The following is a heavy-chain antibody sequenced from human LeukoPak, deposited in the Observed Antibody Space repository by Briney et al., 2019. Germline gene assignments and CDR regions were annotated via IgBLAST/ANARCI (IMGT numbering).Heavy chain of an antibody. CDR1: GYTFTGYY. D-gene: IGHD3-3*01. V-gene: IGHV1-2*02. CDR2: INPNIGGT. CDR3: ARTYYDFWSGYRNYYYYYYMDV. J-gene: IGHJ6*03. Sequence: ASVKVSCKASGYTFTGYYMHWVQQAPGQGLEWLGWINPNIGGTNYAQKFQGRVTMTRDTSISTAYMELSRLRSDDTAVYYCARTYYDFWSGYRNYYYYYYMDVWGKGTTVTVSS.